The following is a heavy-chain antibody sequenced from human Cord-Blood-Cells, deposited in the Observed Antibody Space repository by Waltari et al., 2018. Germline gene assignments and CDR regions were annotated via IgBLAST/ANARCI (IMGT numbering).Heavy chain of an antibody. Sequence: QVQLVQSGAEVKKPGSSVKVSCKASGGTFSSYAISWVRQAPGQGLEWMGGSVLIFGPANDAQKFQGGVTITADKSPSTAYMELSSLGSEDTAVYYCARGGGGDHNWDDAFDIWGQGTMVTVSS. CDR2: SVLIFGPA. CDR1: GGTFSSYA. J-gene: IGHJ3*02. CDR3: ARGGGGDHNWDDAFDI. D-gene: IGHD1-20*01. V-gene: IGHV1-69*06.